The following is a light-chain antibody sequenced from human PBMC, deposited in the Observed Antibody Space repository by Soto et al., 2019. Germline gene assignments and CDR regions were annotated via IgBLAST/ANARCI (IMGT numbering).Light chain of an antibody. CDR3: QQRHMWPIT. CDR1: QGISSY. CDR2: AAS. V-gene: IGKV1-8*01. J-gene: IGKJ5*01. Sequence: AIRMTQSPSSFSASTGDRVTITCRASQGISSYLAWYQQKPGKAPKLLISAASTLESGVPSRFSGSGSGTDFTLTISSLEPEDSAVYYCQQRHMWPITFGQGTRLEIK.